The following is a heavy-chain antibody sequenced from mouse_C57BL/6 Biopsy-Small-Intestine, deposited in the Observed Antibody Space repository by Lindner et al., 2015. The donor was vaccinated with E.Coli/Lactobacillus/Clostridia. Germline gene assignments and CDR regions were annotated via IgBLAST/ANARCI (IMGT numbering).Heavy chain of an antibody. Sequence: VQLQESGPELVKPGASVKISCRASGYSFTGYYINWVRQSPEKSLELIGEINPSTGGTTYNQKFKAKATLTVDKSSSTAYMQLKGLTSEDSAVYYCARSDDGSFAYWGQGTLVTVSA. CDR2: INPSTGGT. V-gene: IGHV1-42*01. D-gene: IGHD2-3*01. J-gene: IGHJ3*01. CDR1: GYSFTGYY. CDR3: ARSDDGSFAY.